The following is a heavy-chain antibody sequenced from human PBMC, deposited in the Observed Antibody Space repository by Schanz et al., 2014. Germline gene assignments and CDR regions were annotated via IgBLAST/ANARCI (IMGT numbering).Heavy chain of an antibody. V-gene: IGHV4-30-4*07. CDR1: GGSISSGGYS. CDR2: IYYSGST. J-gene: IGHJ4*02. CDR3: ARGVLGSGYRQQYYFDH. D-gene: IGHD3-3*01. Sequence: QVQLQESGPGLVKPSQTLSLTCAVSGGSISSGGYSWSWIRQPPGKGLEWIGSIYYSGSTYYNPSLKSRVTISVDTSKNQFSLKVTSVTPADTAVYYCARGVLGSGYRQQYYFDHWGQGTLVTVSS.